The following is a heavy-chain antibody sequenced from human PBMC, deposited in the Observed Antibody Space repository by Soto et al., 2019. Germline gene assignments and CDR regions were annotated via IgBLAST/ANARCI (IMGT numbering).Heavy chain of an antibody. CDR2: ISAHNGNT. CDR3: ERGRYGDY. J-gene: IGHJ4*02. Sequence: QVHLVQSGAEVKKPGASVKVSCKGSGYAFTTYGITWVRQAPGQGLEWMGWISAHNGNTNYAQKLQGRVTVTRDTSTSTAYMELRSVRSDDTAVYYCERGRYGDYWGQGALFTVSP. V-gene: IGHV1-18*01. CDR1: GYAFTTYG. D-gene: IGHD1-1*01.